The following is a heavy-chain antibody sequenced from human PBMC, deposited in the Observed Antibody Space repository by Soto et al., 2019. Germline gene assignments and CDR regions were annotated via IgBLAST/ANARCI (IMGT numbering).Heavy chain of an antibody. J-gene: IGHJ3*02. D-gene: IGHD4-17*01. CDR3: AKDSTTTVNGLGAFDI. Sequence: GESLKISCAASGFTFSSYAMSWVRQAPGKGLEWVSAISGSGGSTYYADSVKGRFTISRDNSKNTLYLQMNSLRAEDTAVYYCAKDSTTTVNGLGAFDIWGQGTMVTVSS. CDR2: ISGSGGST. V-gene: IGHV3-23*01. CDR1: GFTFSSYA.